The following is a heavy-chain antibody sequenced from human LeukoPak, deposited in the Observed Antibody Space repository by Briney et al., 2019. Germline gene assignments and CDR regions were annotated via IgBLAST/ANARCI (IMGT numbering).Heavy chain of an antibody. CDR2: TVVGSGNT. D-gene: IGHD5-12*01. V-gene: IGHV1-58*02. CDR3: AAGTPNIVAHDAFDI. J-gene: IGHJ3*02. CDR1: GFTFTSSA. Sequence: ASVKVSCKASGFTFTSSAMQWVRQARGQRLEWIGWTVVGSGNTNYAQKFRERVTITRDMSTSTAYMELSSLRSEDTAVYYCAAGTPNIVAHDAFDIWGQGTMVTVSS.